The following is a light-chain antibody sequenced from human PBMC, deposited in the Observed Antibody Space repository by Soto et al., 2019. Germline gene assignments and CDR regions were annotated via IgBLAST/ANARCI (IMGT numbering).Light chain of an antibody. V-gene: IGLV7-46*01. Sequence: AVVTQEPSLTVSPGGTVTLTCASNTGTVTSGHYPYWFQQKPGQAPRTLIYDTTNRHSWTPARFSGSLLGGKAALTLSGAQPEDEAEYFCLLYYNTVGLVFGGGTKLTVL. CDR2: DTT. CDR3: LLYYNTVGLV. J-gene: IGLJ3*02. CDR1: TGTVTSGHY.